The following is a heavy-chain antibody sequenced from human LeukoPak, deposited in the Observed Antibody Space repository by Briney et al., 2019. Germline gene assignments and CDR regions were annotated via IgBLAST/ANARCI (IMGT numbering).Heavy chain of an antibody. D-gene: IGHD3-10*01. Sequence: LETLSLTCTVSGGSLSGHYWSWIRQPPGKRLEWIGYVSYTGRTKYNPSLQSRVTISIDTSKSQFSLRLTSVTSADTAVYYCARLARLTLIRGVTGYHSLDVWGRGTKVTVSS. J-gene: IGHJ6*04. CDR3: ARLARLTLIRGVTGYHSLDV. CDR2: VSYTGRT. CDR1: GGSLSGHY. V-gene: IGHV4-59*11.